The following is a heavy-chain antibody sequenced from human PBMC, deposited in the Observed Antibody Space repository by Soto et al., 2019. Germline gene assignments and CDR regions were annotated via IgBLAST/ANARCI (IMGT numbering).Heavy chain of an antibody. CDR2: MNPNSGNT. J-gene: IGHJ3*02. Sequence: ASVKVSCKASGYTFTSYDINWVRQAIGQGLEWMGWMNPNSGNTGYAQKFQGRVTMTRNTSISTAYMELSSLRSEDTAVYYCARSGSGCDAFDIWGQGTMVTVSS. V-gene: IGHV1-8*01. D-gene: IGHD1-26*01. CDR1: GYTFTSYD. CDR3: ARSGSGCDAFDI.